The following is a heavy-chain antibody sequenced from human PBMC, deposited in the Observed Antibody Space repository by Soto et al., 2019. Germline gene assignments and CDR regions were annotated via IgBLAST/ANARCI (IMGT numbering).Heavy chain of an antibody. Sequence: PSETLSLTCTVSGGSVSSGSYYWSWIRQPPGKGLEWIGYIYYSGSTNYNPSLKSRVTISVDTSKNQFSLKLSSVTAADTAVYYCARDDGSGSYSYYYYGMDVWGQGNTVTVSS. V-gene: IGHV4-61*01. CDR1: GGSVSSGSYY. CDR2: IYYSGST. CDR3: ARDDGSGSYSYYYYGMDV. J-gene: IGHJ6*02. D-gene: IGHD3-10*01.